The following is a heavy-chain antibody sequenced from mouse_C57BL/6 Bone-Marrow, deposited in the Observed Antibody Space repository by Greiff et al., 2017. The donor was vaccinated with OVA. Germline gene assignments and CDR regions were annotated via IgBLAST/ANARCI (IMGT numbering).Heavy chain of an antibody. CDR3: SREIPYYYGSSSAWFAY. CDR2: IDPEDGET. J-gene: IGHJ3*01. D-gene: IGHD1-1*01. Sequence: VQLKESGAELVKPGASVKLSCTASGFNIKDYYMHWVKQRTEQGLEWIGRIDPEDGETKYAPKFQGKATITADTSSNTAYLQLSSLTSEDTAVYYCSREIPYYYGSSSAWFAYWGQGTLVTVSA. CDR1: GFNIKDYY. V-gene: IGHV14-2*01.